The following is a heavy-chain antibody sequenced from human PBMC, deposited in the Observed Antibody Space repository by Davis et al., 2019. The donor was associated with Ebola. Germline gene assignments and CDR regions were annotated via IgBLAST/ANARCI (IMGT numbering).Heavy chain of an antibody. D-gene: IGHD3-3*01. CDR2: IYYSGST. CDR1: GGSISNSSYY. Sequence: SETLSLTCTVSGGSISNSSYYWVWVRQPPGKGLEWVGNIYYSGSTYNNPSLKSRVTISVDTSKNQFSLKLSSVTAADTAVYYCARVDDFWSGYFDYWGQGTLVTVSS. J-gene: IGHJ4*02. V-gene: IGHV4-39*01. CDR3: ARVDDFWSGYFDY.